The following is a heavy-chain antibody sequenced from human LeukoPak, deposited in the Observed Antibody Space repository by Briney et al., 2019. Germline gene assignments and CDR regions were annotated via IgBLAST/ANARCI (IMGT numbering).Heavy chain of an antibody. V-gene: IGHV4-59*04. Sequence: PSETLSLTCTVSGGSISSYYWSWIRQPPGKGLEWIGYIYYSGSTYYDPSLKSRVTISVDTSKNQFSLRLSSVTAADTAVCYCARLKGYSYGYGDYWGQGTLVTVSS. CDR3: ARLKGYSYGYGDY. CDR1: GGSISSYY. J-gene: IGHJ4*02. D-gene: IGHD5-18*01. CDR2: IYYSGST.